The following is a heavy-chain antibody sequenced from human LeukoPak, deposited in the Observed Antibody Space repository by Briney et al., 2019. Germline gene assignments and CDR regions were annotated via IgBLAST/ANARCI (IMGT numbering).Heavy chain of an antibody. D-gene: IGHD6-13*01. J-gene: IGHJ6*03. CDR1: GGSISSYY. Sequence: SETLSLTCTVSGGSISSYYWSWIRQPPGKGLEWIGYIYYSGSTNYNPSLKSRVTISVDTSKNQFSLKLSSVTAEDTAVYYCAREGGSSSWYLGYYYYYMDVWGKGTTVTVSS. V-gene: IGHV4-59*01. CDR3: AREGGSSSWYLGYYYYYMDV. CDR2: IYYSGST.